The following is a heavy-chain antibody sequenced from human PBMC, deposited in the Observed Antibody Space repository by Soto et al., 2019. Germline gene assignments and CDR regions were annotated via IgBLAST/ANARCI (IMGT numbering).Heavy chain of an antibody. V-gene: IGHV3-11*01. CDR3: AIYAYYYYRWEGYRPELFDF. D-gene: IGHD3-16*01. Sequence: PGGSLRLSCAASGFTFSDYYMCWIRQAPGKGLEWVSYISSSGSTIYYADSVKGRFTISRDNAKNSLYLQMNSLRAEDTAVYYCAIYAYYYYRWEGYRPELFDFWGQRTLVTVSS. CDR1: GFTFSDYY. J-gene: IGHJ5*01. CDR2: ISSSGSTI.